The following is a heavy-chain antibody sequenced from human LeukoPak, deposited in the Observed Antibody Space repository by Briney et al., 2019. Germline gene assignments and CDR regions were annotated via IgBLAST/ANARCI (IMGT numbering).Heavy chain of an antibody. D-gene: IGHD6-19*01. CDR1: GYTFTSYG. V-gene: IGHV1-18*01. Sequence: GTSVKVSCKASGYTFTSYGISWVRQAPGQGLEWMGWISAYNGNTNYAQKLQGRVTVTTDTSTSTAYMELRSLRSDDTAVYYCARDGEQWLTYYYYYYMDVWGKGTTVTVSS. J-gene: IGHJ6*03. CDR2: ISAYNGNT. CDR3: ARDGEQWLTYYYYYYMDV.